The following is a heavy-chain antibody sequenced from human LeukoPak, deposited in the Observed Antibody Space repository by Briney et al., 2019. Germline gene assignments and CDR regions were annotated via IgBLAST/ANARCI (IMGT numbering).Heavy chain of an antibody. D-gene: IGHD1-1*01. J-gene: IGHJ4*02. CDR3: AGGDDFSGDH. Sequence: SETLSLTCAVYGGSFSGYYWSWIRQPPGKGLEWIGEINHSGSTNYNPSLKSRVTISVDTSKNQFSLKLSSVTAADTAVYYCAGGDDFSGDHWGQGTLVTVSS. CDR1: GGSFSGYY. CDR2: INHSGST. V-gene: IGHV4-34*01.